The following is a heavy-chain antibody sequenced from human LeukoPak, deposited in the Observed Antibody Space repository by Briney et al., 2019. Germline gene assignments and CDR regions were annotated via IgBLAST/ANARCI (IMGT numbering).Heavy chain of an antibody. CDR1: GFTVSPSY. D-gene: IGHD3-10*01. Sequence: PGGSLRLSCAASGFTVSPSYMSWVRQAPGKGLEWVSVIQTGDSTNYADSVKGRFTVSRDNSKNTLYLQMNSLRVEDTAVYYCEMSGTHHVFDIWGQGTMVTISS. V-gene: IGHV3-66*01. J-gene: IGHJ3*02. CDR3: EMSGTHHVFDI. CDR2: IQTGDST.